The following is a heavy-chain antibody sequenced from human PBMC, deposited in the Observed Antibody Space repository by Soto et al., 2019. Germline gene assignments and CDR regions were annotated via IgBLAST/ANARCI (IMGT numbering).Heavy chain of an antibody. V-gene: IGHV1-18*01. CDR2: ISDHNGNT. CDR3: ARGRYGEY. J-gene: IGHJ4*02. CDR1: GYDFTTYG. Sequence: QVHLVQSVAEVKKPGASVKVSCKCSGYDFTTYGITWLRQAPGQGLEWMGWISDHNGNTNASQKLQGRGPVTRDPSPRTAYMELRSLRSADTAVYYCARGRYGEYWGQGTLVTVSS. D-gene: IGHD3-10*01.